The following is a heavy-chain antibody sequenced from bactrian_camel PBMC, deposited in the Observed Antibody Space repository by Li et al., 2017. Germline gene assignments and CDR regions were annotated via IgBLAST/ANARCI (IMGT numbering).Heavy chain of an antibody. Sequence: HVQLVESGGGAVTTGGSLRISCQASRVTYNYHCMGWFRQAPGKEREAIAIIDSDHISRYAETMEIRFTISRDNHENTVYLGMNDLKPEDTAMYYCAAGPRCTINFAFDSWGQGTQVTVS. D-gene: IGHD1*01. J-gene: IGHJ6*01. CDR1: RVTYNYHC. V-gene: IGHV3-2*01. CDR2: IDSDHISR. CDR3: AAGPRCTINFAFDS.